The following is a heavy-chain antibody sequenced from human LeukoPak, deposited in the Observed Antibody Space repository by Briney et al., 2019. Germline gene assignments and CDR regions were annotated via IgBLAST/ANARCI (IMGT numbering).Heavy chain of an antibody. CDR3: ARPDLMRELRFDP. CDR2: INNDGSST. J-gene: IGHJ5*02. V-gene: IGHV3-74*01. Sequence: GGSLRLSCAASGFTFRNYWMHWVRQAPGKGLVWVSCINNDGSSTDYADSVKGRFTISRDNAKDTLYLQMNSLRAEDTAVYYCARPDLMRELRFDPWGHGVIVTVSS. D-gene: IGHD1-7*01. CDR1: GFTFRNYW.